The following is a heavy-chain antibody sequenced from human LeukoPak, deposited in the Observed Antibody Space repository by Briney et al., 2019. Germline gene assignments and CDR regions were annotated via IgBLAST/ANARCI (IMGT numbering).Heavy chain of an antibody. Sequence: NTSETLSLTCTVSGGSISDYYWSWIRQPAGKGLEWIGRIYAGGSINYNPSLKSRVTMSADTSKNQFSLNLSSVTAADTAVYYCAGAPLYSSGWSFDYWGQGTLVTVSS. D-gene: IGHD6-19*01. CDR2: IYAGGSI. CDR3: AGAPLYSSGWSFDY. V-gene: IGHV4-4*07. CDR1: GGSISDYY. J-gene: IGHJ4*02.